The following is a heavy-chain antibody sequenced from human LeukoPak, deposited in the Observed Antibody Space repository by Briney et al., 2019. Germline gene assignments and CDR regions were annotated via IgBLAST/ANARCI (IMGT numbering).Heavy chain of an antibody. Sequence: PSETLSLTCTVSGGSISSYYWSWIRRPPGKGLEWIGYIYYSGSTNYNPSLKSRVTISVDTSKNQFSLKLSSVTAADTAVYYCARDAAYQLDYWGQGTLVTVSS. V-gene: IGHV4-59*01. CDR3: ARDAAYQLDY. J-gene: IGHJ4*02. CDR2: IYYSGST. CDR1: GGSISSYY. D-gene: IGHD2-2*01.